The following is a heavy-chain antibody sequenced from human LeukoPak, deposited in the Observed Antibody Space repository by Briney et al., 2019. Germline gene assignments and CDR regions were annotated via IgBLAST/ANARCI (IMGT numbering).Heavy chain of an antibody. CDR2: IYYTGST. CDR3: ARDYYGSRAFYDRNWFNP. CDR1: GYSISSGYY. D-gene: IGHD3-10*01. Sequence: PSETLSLTCTVSGYSISSGYYWGWIRQPPGKGLEWIGSIYYTGSTYYNPSLKSRVAMSIDTSKNQFSLTLSSGTAADTAIYYCARDYYGSRAFYDRNWFNPWGQGTLVTVSS. J-gene: IGHJ5*02. V-gene: IGHV4-38-2*02.